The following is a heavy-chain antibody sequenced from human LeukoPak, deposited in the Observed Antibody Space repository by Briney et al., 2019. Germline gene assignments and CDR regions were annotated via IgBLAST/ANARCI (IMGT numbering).Heavy chain of an antibody. CDR1: GGSISSSRYY. CDR3: VTGNVYYDFWSGEI. J-gene: IGHJ4*02. Sequence: PSETLSLTCAVSGGSISSSRYYWGWIRQPPGKGLECFGSIYYSGSTYYNPSLKSRVTISVDTSKNQFSLKLSSVTAADTAVYYCVTGNVYYDFWSGEIWGQGTLVTVSS. CDR2: IYYSGST. D-gene: IGHD3-3*01. V-gene: IGHV4-39*07.